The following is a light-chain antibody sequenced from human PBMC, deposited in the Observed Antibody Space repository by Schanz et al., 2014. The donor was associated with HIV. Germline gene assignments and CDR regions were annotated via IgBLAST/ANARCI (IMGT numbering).Light chain of an antibody. Sequence: QSVLTQPPSASGSPGQSVTISCTGTSSDVGDYNYVSWYQQHPGKAPKLMIYDVSNRPSGVSNRFSGSKSGNTASLTISGLQPDDEADYYCCSYTTSTTRVFGGGTKLTVL. V-gene: IGLV2-14*01. J-gene: IGLJ3*02. CDR3: CSYTTSTTRV. CDR2: DVS. CDR1: SSDVGDYNY.